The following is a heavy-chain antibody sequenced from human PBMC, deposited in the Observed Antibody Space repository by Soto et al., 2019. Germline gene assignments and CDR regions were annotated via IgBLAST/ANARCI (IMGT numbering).Heavy chain of an antibody. V-gene: IGHV4-31*03. CDR2: IYNSGTT. CDR3: ARDPAP. J-gene: IGHJ5*02. Sequence: QVQLQESGPGLVKPSETLSLTCTVSGGSITRGGYYWSWIRQYPGKGLEWIGYIYNSGTTYYNPSHKRRVTISVDTSKNHFSLKLTSVTAADTAVYYCARDPAPWGQEPLVTVSS. CDR1: GGSITRGGYY.